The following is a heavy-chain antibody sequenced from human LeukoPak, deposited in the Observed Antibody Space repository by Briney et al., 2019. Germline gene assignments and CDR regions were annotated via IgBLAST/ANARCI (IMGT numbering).Heavy chain of an antibody. CDR3: ARVHYDSSGQLGY. V-gene: IGHV1-69*02. J-gene: IGHJ4*02. CDR2: IIPILGIA. D-gene: IGHD3-22*01. CDR1: GGTFSSYT. Sequence: ASVKVSCKASGGTFSSYTISWVRRAPGQGLEWMGRIIPILGIANYAQKLQGRVTMTTDTSTSTAYMELRSLRSDDTAVYYCARVHYDSSGQLGYWGQGTLVTVSS.